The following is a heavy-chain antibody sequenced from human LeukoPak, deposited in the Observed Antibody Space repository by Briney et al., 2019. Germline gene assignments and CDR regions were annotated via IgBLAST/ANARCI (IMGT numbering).Heavy chain of an antibody. CDR3: AHNGYQEFDP. J-gene: IGHJ5*02. V-gene: IGHV2-5*01. Sequence: NGSGPTLVNPTQTLTLTCTFSGFSLSTSAVGAGWIRHPPGKALEWLALIYWNDDKLYSPTLKSRLTITKDTSKNQVVLTMTNIDAVDTSTYYSAHNGYQEFDPWGQGTLVTVSS. CDR2: IYWNDDK. CDR1: GFSLSTSAVG. D-gene: IGHD2-2*01.